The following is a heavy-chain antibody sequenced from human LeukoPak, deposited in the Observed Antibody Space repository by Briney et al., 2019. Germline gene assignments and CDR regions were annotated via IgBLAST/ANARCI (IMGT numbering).Heavy chain of an antibody. Sequence: SAVQVSCKASGGTFSRYAISWVRQAPGQGLDWMGGINPIFGTANYAQKFQGRDTITADESTSTAYMELSILRSEDTAVYYCAISESIAVAGRRNWFDPWGQGTLVTVSS. J-gene: IGHJ5*02. CDR3: AISESIAVAGRRNWFDP. D-gene: IGHD6-19*01. V-gene: IGHV1-69*01. CDR1: GGTFSRYA. CDR2: INPIFGTA.